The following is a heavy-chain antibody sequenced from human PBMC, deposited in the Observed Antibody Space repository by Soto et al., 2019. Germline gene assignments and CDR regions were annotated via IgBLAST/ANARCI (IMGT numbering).Heavy chain of an antibody. CDR1: GFSLSTSGVG. CDR2: IYWDDDK. J-gene: IGHJ4*02. V-gene: IGHV2-5*02. Sequence: QITLKESGPTLVKPTQTLTLTSTFSGFSLSTSGVGVGWIRQPPGKALEWLALIYWDDDKRYSPSLKSRLTITKDTSKNQVVLTMTNMDPVDSASYYCAHIGLDYDFWSGYYPQFDYWGQGTLVTVSS. D-gene: IGHD3-3*01. CDR3: AHIGLDYDFWSGYYPQFDY.